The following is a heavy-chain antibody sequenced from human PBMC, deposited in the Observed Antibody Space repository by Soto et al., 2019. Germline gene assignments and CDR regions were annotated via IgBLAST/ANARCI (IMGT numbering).Heavy chain of an antibody. V-gene: IGHV4-31*03. CDR1: GGSISSGGYY. CDR2: IYYSGST. CDR3: ATDRRVAATNYYYCGMEG. D-gene: IGHD2-15*01. Sequence: SETLSLTCTVSGGSISSGGYYWSWTRQHPGKGLEWIGYIYYSGSTYYNPSLKSRVTISVDTSKNQFSLKLSSVTAADTAGSYCATDRRVAATNYYYCGMEGWGKGTTVTVSS. J-gene: IGHJ6*01.